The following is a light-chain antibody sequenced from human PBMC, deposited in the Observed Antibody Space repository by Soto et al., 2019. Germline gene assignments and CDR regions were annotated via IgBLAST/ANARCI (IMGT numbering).Light chain of an antibody. V-gene: IGLV2-14*01. CDR3: SSYTSSSTPVV. CDR1: SSDVGGYNY. CDR2: EVS. Sequence: QSVLTQPASVSGSPGQSSTISCTGTSSDVGGYNYVSWYQQHPGKAPKLMIYEVSNRPSGVSNRFSGSKSGNTASLTISGLQAEDEADYYCSSYTSSSTPVVFGGGTKLTVL. J-gene: IGLJ2*01.